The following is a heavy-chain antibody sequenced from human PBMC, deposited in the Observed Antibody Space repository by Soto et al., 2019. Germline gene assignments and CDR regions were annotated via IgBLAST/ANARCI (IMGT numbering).Heavy chain of an antibody. CDR1: GYSFTSYW. CDR2: IDPSDSYT. D-gene: IGHD3-3*01. V-gene: IGHV5-10-1*01. CDR3: TTLGRSGYYPYYYYGMDV. Sequence: GESLKISCKGPGYSFTSYWISWVRQMPGKGLEWMGRIDPSDSYTKYSPSFQGHVTISADKSISTAYLQWSSLKASDTAVYYCTTLGRSGYYPYYYYGMDVWGQGTTVTVSS. J-gene: IGHJ6*02.